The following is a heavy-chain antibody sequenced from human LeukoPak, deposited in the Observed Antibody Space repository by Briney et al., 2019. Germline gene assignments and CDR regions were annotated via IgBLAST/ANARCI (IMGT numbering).Heavy chain of an antibody. CDR2: INHSEST. J-gene: IGHJ6*03. D-gene: IGHD2-2*01. CDR3: ARGPVKRYCSSTSCRTYYYYYYMDV. Sequence: PSETLSLTCAVYGGSFSGYYWSWIRQPPGKGLEWIGEINHSESTNYNPSLKSRVTISVDTSKNQFSLKLSSVTAADTAVYYCARGPVKRYCSSTSCRTYYYYYYMDVWGKGTTVTVSS. V-gene: IGHV4-34*01. CDR1: GGSFSGYY.